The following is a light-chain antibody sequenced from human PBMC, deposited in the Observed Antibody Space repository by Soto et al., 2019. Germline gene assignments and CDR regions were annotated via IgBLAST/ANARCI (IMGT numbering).Light chain of an antibody. CDR2: YDD. Sequence: QPVLTQPPSVSEAPRQRVTISCSGSGSNIGNNAVNWYQQLPGQAPKIVIYYDDLLTSGVSDRFSGSKSGISASLAISDLQSDDEADYYCAAWDDSLNAYVFGPGTKVTVL. CDR3: AAWDDSLNAYV. J-gene: IGLJ1*01. V-gene: IGLV1-36*01. CDR1: GSNIGNNA.